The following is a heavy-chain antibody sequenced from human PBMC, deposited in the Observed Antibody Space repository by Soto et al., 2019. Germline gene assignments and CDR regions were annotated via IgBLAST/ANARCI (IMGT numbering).Heavy chain of an antibody. D-gene: IGHD3-22*01. CDR3: ARDNYYDRYYGMDV. CDR1: GFTFSIYS. V-gene: IGHV3-48*02. J-gene: IGHJ6*02. Sequence: GGSLRLSCAASGFTFSIYSMNWVRQAPGKGLEWVSYISSSSSTIYYADSVKGRFTISRDNAKNSLYLQMNSLRDEDTAVYYCARDNYYDRYYGMDVWGQGTTVTVSS. CDR2: ISSSSSTI.